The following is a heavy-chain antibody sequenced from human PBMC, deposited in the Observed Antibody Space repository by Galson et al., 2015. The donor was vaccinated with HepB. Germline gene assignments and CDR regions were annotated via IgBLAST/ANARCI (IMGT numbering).Heavy chain of an antibody. CDR3: ARHHTTGWYYFDN. CDR1: GFSVRSYW. CDR2: INEDGSRI. D-gene: IGHD1-1*01. Sequence: SLRLSCAASGFSVRSYWMHWVRHVPGEGLVWVSRINEDGSRINYADSVKGRFTIYKDNAKNSLFLQMNSLRAEDTAVYYCARHHTTGWYYFDNWGQGTLVSVSP. V-gene: IGHV3-74*01. J-gene: IGHJ4*02.